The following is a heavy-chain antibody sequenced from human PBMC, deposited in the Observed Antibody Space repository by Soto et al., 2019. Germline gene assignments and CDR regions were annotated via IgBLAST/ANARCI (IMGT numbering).Heavy chain of an antibody. J-gene: IGHJ4*02. D-gene: IGHD2-15*01. V-gene: IGHV6-1*01. CDR2: TYYRSKWYN. CDR1: GDSVSSNSAA. CDR3: AREAAGSFDS. Sequence: SQTLSLTCATSGDSVSSNSAAWNWVRRSPSRGLEWLGRTYYRSKWYNDYAVAVKSRITINPDTSKNQFSLQLNSVTPEDTAVYFCAREAAGSFDSWGQGTLVTVSS.